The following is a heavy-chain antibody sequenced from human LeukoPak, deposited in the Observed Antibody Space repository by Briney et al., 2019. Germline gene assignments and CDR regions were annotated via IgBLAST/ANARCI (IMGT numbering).Heavy chain of an antibody. Sequence: GGSLRLSCAASGFTFGSYSMNWVRQAPGKGLEWVSYIMASSSYRYHADSVKGRFTISRDNAKNSLYLEMNSLRAEDTAVYYCVRDQGYSSSPGYFDLWGRGTLVTVSS. CDR1: GFTFGSYS. V-gene: IGHV3-21*01. CDR2: IMASSSYR. CDR3: VRDQGYSSSPGYFDL. J-gene: IGHJ2*01. D-gene: IGHD6-6*01.